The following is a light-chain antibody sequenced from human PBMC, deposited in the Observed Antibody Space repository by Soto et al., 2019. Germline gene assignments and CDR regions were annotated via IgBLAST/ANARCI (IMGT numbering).Light chain of an antibody. CDR3: QQYGTSLFT. Sequence: DIVLTQSPGTLSLSPGERATLSCRASQSLSSSYVAWYQQKPGQAPRLLIYAASNRATGVPDRFSGSGSGTDFTLTISRLEPEDFAVYFCQQYGTSLFTFGPGTKVDIK. CDR2: AAS. CDR1: QSLSSSY. J-gene: IGKJ3*01. V-gene: IGKV3-20*01.